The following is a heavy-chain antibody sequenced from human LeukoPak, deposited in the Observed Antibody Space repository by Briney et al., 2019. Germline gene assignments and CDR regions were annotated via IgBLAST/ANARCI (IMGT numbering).Heavy chain of an antibody. CDR1: GFTFSSHG. V-gene: IGHV3-23*01. CDR3: AKRGSGWYEDYYYYMDV. D-gene: IGHD6-19*01. Sequence: GGSLRLSCAASGFTFSSHGMNWVRQAPGKGLEWVSGISPNGVITYYADSVKGRFTISRDNFKGTVYLQMNSLRPEDTAVYYCAKRGSGWYEDYYYYMDVWGKGTTVTISS. J-gene: IGHJ6*03. CDR2: ISPNGVIT.